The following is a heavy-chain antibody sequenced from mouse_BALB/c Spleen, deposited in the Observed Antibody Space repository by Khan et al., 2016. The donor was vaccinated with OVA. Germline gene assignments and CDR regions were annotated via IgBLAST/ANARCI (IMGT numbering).Heavy chain of an antibody. CDR1: GYSITSDYA. D-gene: IGHD2-13*01. CDR2: ISSTGST. Sequence: EVQLQESGPGLVKPSQSLSLTCTVTGYSITSDYAWNWIRQFPGNKLEWMGYISSTGSTSYNPSLKSRISITRDTPKNQFFLPLNSVTTEDTATYYCARSLYYSDSYAMDYWGQGTSVTVSS. J-gene: IGHJ4*01. V-gene: IGHV3-2*02. CDR3: ARSLYYSDSYAMDY.